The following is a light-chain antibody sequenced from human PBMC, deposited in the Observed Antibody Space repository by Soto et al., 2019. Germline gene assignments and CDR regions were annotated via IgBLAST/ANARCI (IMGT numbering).Light chain of an antibody. CDR3: QQYNNWPTLT. J-gene: IGKJ4*01. CDR2: GAS. V-gene: IGKV3-15*01. Sequence: EIVMTQSPATLSVSPGERATLSCRASQSVSGNLAWSQQKPGQAPRLLIYGASTRATVIPARFSGSGSGTEFTLTISSLQSEDFAVYYCQQYNNWPTLTFGGGTKVEIK. CDR1: QSVSGN.